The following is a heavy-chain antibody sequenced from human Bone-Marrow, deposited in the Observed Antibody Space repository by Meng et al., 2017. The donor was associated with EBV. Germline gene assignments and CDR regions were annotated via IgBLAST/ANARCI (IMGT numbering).Heavy chain of an antibody. CDR2: INAGNGNT. J-gene: IGHJ4*02. D-gene: IGHD3-3*01. Sequence: QVQLVHSGSDVKKPXASVKVTCKASGYTFTSYAMHWVRQAPGQRLEWMGWINAGNGNTKYSQKFQGRVTITRDTSASTAYMELSSLRSEDTAVYYCARLYDFWSGYFDYWGQGTLVTVSS. CDR1: GYTFTSYA. V-gene: IGHV1-3*01. CDR3: ARLYDFWSGYFDY.